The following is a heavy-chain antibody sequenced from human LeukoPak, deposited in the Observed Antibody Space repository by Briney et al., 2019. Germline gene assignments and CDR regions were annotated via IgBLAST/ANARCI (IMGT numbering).Heavy chain of an antibody. Sequence: ASVKVSCKASGGTFSSYAISWVRQAPGQGLEWMGGIIPIFGTANYAQKFQGRVTITADESTSTAYMELSSLRSEDTAVYYCAIRIAVAGYVDYWGQGTLVTVSS. V-gene: IGHV1-69*01. CDR2: IIPIFGTA. CDR1: GGTFSSYA. CDR3: AIRIAVAGYVDY. D-gene: IGHD6-19*01. J-gene: IGHJ4*02.